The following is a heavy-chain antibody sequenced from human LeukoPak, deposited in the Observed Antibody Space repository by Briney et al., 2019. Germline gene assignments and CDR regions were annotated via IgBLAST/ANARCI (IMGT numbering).Heavy chain of an antibody. CDR3: VKYGADV. CDR1: GFTFSSYA. J-gene: IGHJ6*02. V-gene: IGHV3-23*01. CDR2: ISDIGRA. Sequence: PGGSLRLSCAASGFTFSSYAMSWFRQAPGKGLEWVSGISDIGRAYYADSVKGRFTISRDNSKNTLYLQMNSLRAEDTAVYYCVKYGADVWGQGTTVTVSS. D-gene: IGHD3-10*01.